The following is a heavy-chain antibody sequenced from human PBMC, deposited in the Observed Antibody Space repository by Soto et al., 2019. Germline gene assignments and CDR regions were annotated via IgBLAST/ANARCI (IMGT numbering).Heavy chain of an antibody. CDR2: IYYSGTT. Sequence: SETLSLTCTVSGGSINNGDYSWSWVRQHPGKGLEWIGYIYYSGTTYYNPSLKSRVTMSVDPSKNQFSLKLSSVTAADTAVYYCAGAYDIMEGYFEYWSQGTLVTVSS. D-gene: IGHD3-22*01. CDR3: AGAYDIMEGYFEY. CDR1: GGSINNGDYS. V-gene: IGHV4-31*02. J-gene: IGHJ4*02.